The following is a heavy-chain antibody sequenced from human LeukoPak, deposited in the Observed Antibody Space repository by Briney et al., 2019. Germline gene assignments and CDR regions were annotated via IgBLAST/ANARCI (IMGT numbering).Heavy chain of an antibody. J-gene: IGHJ4*02. CDR3: ARVFPPAGYCSSTSCGGVDY. Sequence: ASVKVSCKASEYTFTGYYMHWVRQAPGQGLEWMGWINPNSGGTNYAQKFQGRVTMTRDTSISTAYMELSRLRSDDTAVYYCARVFPPAGYCSSTSCGGVDYWVQGTLVTVSS. CDR2: INPNSGGT. V-gene: IGHV1-2*02. D-gene: IGHD2-2*01. CDR1: EYTFTGYY.